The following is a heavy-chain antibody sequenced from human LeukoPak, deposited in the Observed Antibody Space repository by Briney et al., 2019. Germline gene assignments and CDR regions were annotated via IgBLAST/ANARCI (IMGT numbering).Heavy chain of an antibody. CDR1: GFTFSSYA. V-gene: IGHV3-23*01. CDR3: AKAKPYSSSWYWDY. CDR2: ISGSGGST. D-gene: IGHD6-13*01. J-gene: IGHJ4*02. Sequence: PGGSLRLSCAASGFTFSSYAMSWVRQAPGKGLEWVSAISGSGGSTYYADSVKGRFTISRDNSKNTLYLQVNSLRAEDTAVYYCAKAKPYSSSWYWDYWGQGTLVTVSS.